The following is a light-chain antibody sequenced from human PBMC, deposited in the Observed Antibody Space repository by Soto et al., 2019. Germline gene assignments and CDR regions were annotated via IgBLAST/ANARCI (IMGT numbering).Light chain of an antibody. CDR1: QSIASN. J-gene: IGKJ1*01. CDR2: GAS. Sequence: EVVMTQSPATLPVSPGERATLSCRASQSIASNLAWYQQKPGQAPRLLIYGASTRATGIPARFSGSGSGTKFTLIISSLQSEDFAVYYCQQYNNWPPWTFGQGTKVDIK. V-gene: IGKV3-15*01. CDR3: QQYNNWPPWT.